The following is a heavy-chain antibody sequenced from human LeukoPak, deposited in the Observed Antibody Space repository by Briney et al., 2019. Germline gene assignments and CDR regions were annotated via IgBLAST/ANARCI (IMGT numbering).Heavy chain of an antibody. J-gene: IGHJ4*02. CDR3: AKGGYDLDYYFDY. CDR2: ISWNSGSI. V-gene: IGHV3-9*01. D-gene: IGHD2-2*01. Sequence: GGSLRLSCAVSGFTFDDYAMHWVRQVPGKGLEWVSGISWNSGSIGYADSVKGRFTMSRDNAKNSLYLQMNSLRAEDTALYYCAKGGYDLDYYFDYWGQGIVVTVSS. CDR1: GFTFDDYA.